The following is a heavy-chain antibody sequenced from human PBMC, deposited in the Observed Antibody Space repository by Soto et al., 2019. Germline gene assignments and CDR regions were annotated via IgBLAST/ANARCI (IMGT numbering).Heavy chain of an antibody. CDR1: GFTFSSYE. Sequence: EVQLVESGGGLVQPGGSLGLSCAASGFTFSSYEMNWVRQAPGKGLEWVSYISSSGSTIYYADSVKGRFTISRDNAKNSLYLQMNSLRAEDTAVYYCARVGPPVAGMGEVDYWGQGTLVTVSS. V-gene: IGHV3-48*03. CDR3: ARVGPPVAGMGEVDY. CDR2: ISSSGSTI. D-gene: IGHD6-19*01. J-gene: IGHJ4*02.